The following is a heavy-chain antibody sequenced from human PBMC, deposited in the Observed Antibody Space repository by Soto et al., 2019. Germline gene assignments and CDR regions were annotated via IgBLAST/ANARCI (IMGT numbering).Heavy chain of an antibody. CDR1: GGSISSNY. CDR3: ARYRREAVAGYTLDN. J-gene: IGHJ4*02. D-gene: IGHD6-13*01. Sequence: SETLSLTCTVYGGSISSNYWTWIRQPPGKGLEWIGYVYNSGSTNHNPSLKSRVTISEDTSKSQFSLKVNSMPAADTAVYYCARYRREAVAGYTLDNWGQGILVTVSS. CDR2: VYNSGST. V-gene: IGHV4-59*01.